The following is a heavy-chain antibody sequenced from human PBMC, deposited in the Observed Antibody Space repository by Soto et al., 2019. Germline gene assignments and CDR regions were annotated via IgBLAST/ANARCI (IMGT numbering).Heavy chain of an antibody. CDR2: VVPIVDTS. V-gene: IGHV1-69*12. CDR1: GGTFSSYA. J-gene: IGHJ4*02. D-gene: IGHD5-12*01. Sequence: QVQLVQSGAEVRQPASSVKVSCKTSGGTFSSYAISWVRQAPGQGLEWMGGVVPIVDTSNYAQKFQGRVTLTADESTRTGYMELSSLRSDDTAIYYCVSVVAIPGYPDNWGQGTLVTVSS. CDR3: VSVVAIPGYPDN.